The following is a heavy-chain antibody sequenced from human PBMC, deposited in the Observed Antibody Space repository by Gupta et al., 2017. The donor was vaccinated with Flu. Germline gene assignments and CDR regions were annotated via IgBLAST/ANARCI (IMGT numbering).Heavy chain of an antibody. CDR3: AESEASGNYDFDY. D-gene: IGHD1-26*01. J-gene: IGHJ4*02. V-gene: IGHV3-23*01. CDR2: ISGGGGST. Sequence: RQAPGKGLEWVSGISGGGGSTNYADSVKGRFTISRDNSKNTVYLQINSLRAEDTAVYYCAESEASGNYDFDYWGQGTLVTVSS.